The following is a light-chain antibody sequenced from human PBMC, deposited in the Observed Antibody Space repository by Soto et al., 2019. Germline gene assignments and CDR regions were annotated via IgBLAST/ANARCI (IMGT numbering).Light chain of an antibody. CDR2: AAS. CDR1: QGISSY. CDR3: QQLNSYRIT. V-gene: IGKV1-9*01. Sequence: DIQLTQSPSFLSASVGDRVTITCRASQGISSYLAWYQQKPGKAPKLLIYAASTLQGGVPSRFSGSGSGTEFTLTISSLQPEDFATYYCQQLNSYRITFGQGTRLEIK. J-gene: IGKJ5*01.